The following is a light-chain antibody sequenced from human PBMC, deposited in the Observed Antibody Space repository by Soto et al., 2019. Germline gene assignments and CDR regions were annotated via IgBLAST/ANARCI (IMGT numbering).Light chain of an antibody. CDR2: GAS. CDR3: QQYNNWPPWT. CDR1: QSVSSN. J-gene: IGKJ1*01. Sequence: EIVLTQSPGTLSLSPGERATLSCRASQSVSSNLAWYPQKPGQAPRLLIYGASTRATGIPARFSGSGSGTEFTLTISSLQSEDFAVYYCQQYNNWPPWTFGQGTKVDIK. V-gene: IGKV3-15*01.